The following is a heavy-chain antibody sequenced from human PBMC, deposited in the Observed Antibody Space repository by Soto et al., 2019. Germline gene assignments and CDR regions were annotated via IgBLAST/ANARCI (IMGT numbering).Heavy chain of an antibody. D-gene: IGHD2-15*01. J-gene: IGHJ5*02. Sequence: KTAETLSLTCTVSGGSITNYYWSWIRQAPGKGLEWVGDIYYTGTSTYNASLKSRVAMTVHTNKKQVSLKVISVTAADTAVYYCAREYSRWFDPWGQGTLVTVSS. CDR2: IYYTGTS. V-gene: IGHV4-59*01. CDR1: GGSITNYY. CDR3: AREYSRWFDP.